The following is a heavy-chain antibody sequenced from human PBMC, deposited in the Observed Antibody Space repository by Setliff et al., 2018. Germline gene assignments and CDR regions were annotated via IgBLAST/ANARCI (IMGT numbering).Heavy chain of an antibody. CDR2: IYTSGGT. D-gene: IGHD6-19*01. V-gene: IGHV4-4*08. CDR1: GDSMHDNH. Sequence: SETMSLTCNVSGDSMHDNHWTWIRQPPGKGLEWIGYIYTSGGTNYNPSLKSRVTISVDMSKNQFSLKLSSVIAADTAVYYCARGVSSVSWTPRYWGRGILVTVSS. CDR3: ARGVSSVSWTPRY. J-gene: IGHJ4*02.